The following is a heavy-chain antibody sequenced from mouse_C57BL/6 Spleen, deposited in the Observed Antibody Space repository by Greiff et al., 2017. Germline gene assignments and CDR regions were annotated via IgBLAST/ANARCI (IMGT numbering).Heavy chain of an antibody. CDR3: VRHNWDVGFAY. CDR2: IRSKSNNYAT. J-gene: IGHJ3*01. D-gene: IGHD4-1*01. CDR1: GFSFNTYA. V-gene: IGHV10-1*01. Sequence: EVKLMESGGGLVQPKGSLKLSCAASGFSFNTYAMNWVRQAPGKGLEWVARIRSKSNNYATYYADSVKDRFTISRDDSESMLYLQMNNLKTEDTAMYYCVRHNWDVGFAYWGQGTLVTVSA.